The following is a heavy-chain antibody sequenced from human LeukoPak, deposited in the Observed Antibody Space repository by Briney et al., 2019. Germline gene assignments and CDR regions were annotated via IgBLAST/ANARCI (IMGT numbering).Heavy chain of an antibody. Sequence: SETLSLTCAVYGGSFSGYYWNWVRQSSGKGLEWTGQINHSGSTNYNPSLKSRVTISVDTSKNQFSLKLSSVTAADTAVYYCTIFIVADPDAFEIWGQGTMVTVSS. D-gene: IGHD5-12*01. CDR1: GGSFSGYY. CDR2: INHSGST. CDR3: TIFIVADPDAFEI. J-gene: IGHJ3*02. V-gene: IGHV4-34*03.